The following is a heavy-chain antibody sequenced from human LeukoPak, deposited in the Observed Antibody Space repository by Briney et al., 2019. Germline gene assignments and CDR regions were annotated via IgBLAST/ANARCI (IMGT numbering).Heavy chain of an antibody. CDR1: GFTFSSNV. Sequence: GGSLRLSCAASGFTFSSNVMIWVRQAPGKGLEWVSSIPASGGSTYYADSVKGRFTISRDNSKNSLYLQMDSLRAEDTAVYYCAKDREYCINGVCFSSYMDVWGKGATVTVSS. J-gene: IGHJ6*03. CDR3: AKDREYCINGVCFSSYMDV. CDR2: IPASGGST. D-gene: IGHD2-8*01. V-gene: IGHV3-23*01.